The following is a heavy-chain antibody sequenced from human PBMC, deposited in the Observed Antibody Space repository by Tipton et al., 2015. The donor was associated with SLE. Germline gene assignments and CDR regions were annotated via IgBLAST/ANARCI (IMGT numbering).Heavy chain of an antibody. J-gene: IGHJ4*02. Sequence: TLSLTCTVSGGSVSIGDYYWSWIRQDPGKGLEWIGEISHRGNTNYNPSLNSRVSISVDRSNNQFTLKLTSVNAADTAVYYCASQNWNYYYWGQGKLVTVSS. CDR1: GGSVSIGDYY. V-gene: IGHV4-30-2*01. CDR3: ASQNWNYYY. D-gene: IGHD1-7*01. CDR2: ISHRGNT.